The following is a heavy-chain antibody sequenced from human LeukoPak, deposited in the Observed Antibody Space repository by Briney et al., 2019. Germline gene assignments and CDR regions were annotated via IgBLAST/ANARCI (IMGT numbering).Heavy chain of an antibody. CDR1: GYTFTSYG. V-gene: IGHV1-18*01. CDR3: ARDRRGLVGAPVDAFDI. J-gene: IGHJ3*02. CDR2: ISAYNGNT. Sequence: ASVKVSCTASGYTFTSYGISWVRQAPGQGLEWMGWISAYNGNTNYAQKLQGRVTMTTDTSTSTAYMELRSLRSDDTAVYYCARDRRGLVGAPVDAFDIWGRGTMVTVSS. D-gene: IGHD1-26*01.